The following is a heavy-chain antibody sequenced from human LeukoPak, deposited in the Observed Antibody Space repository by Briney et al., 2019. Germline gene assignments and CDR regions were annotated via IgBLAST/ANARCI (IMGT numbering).Heavy chain of an antibody. CDR2: ISYNGGSI. CDR3: ARRALHAGGYRGYHFDY. V-gene: IGHV3-64*01. Sequence: GGSLRLSCATAGFTFSAFSMYWVRQAPGKGLEYVAGISYNGGSIVYSNSVKGRFSISRDESKNTLSLQMGSLRADDMAVYYCARRALHAGGYRGYHFDYWGQGTLVTVSS. CDR1: GFTFSAFS. D-gene: IGHD5-12*01. J-gene: IGHJ4*02.